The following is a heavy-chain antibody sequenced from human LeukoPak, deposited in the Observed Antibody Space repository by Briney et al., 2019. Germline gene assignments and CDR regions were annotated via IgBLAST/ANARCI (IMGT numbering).Heavy chain of an antibody. CDR2: VNPPDSST. Sequence: GASVKVSCKSSAYTFNSYCLHWIRQDPGQGLEWVGLVNPPDSSTTYAASVQGRITVTRDTSTGTLYMNLSSLTSEDTALYYCVSGIEGPSVAFDLWGQGTMVTVSS. CDR3: VSGIEGPSVAFDL. J-gene: IGHJ3*01. V-gene: IGHV1-46*02. CDR1: AYTFNSYC.